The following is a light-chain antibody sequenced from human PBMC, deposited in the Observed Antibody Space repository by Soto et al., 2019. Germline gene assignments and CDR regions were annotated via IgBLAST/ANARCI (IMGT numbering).Light chain of an antibody. V-gene: IGKV3-15*01. CDR1: QRVSSN. CDR2: GAS. J-gene: IGKJ4*01. Sequence: EIVMTKSPATLSGSPGEKATLSCRASQRVSSNLAWYQQKSGQAPRLLIYGASTRATAIPARFSGSGSGTEFTLTISSLQSEDFAVYYCQQYNNWPPLTFGGGTKVEIK. CDR3: QQYNNWPPLT.